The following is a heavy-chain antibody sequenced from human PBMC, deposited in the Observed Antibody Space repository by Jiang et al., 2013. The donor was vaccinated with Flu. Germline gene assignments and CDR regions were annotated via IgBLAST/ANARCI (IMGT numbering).Heavy chain of an antibody. Sequence: GSTNYRPSLKSRVTISVDTSKNQASLKLTSVTAADTAMYFCARHLHGFNTMDVWGQGTTVTVSS. CDR3: ARHLHGFNTMDV. V-gene: IGHV4-59*08. D-gene: IGHD2/OR15-2a*01. J-gene: IGHJ6*02. CDR2: GST.